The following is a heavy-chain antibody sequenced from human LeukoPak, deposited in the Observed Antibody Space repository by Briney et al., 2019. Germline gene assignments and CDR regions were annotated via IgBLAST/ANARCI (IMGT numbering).Heavy chain of an antibody. Sequence: ASVTVSCTASGYTFTIYYIHWVRQAPGQGLEWMGIINPSGGSTNYAQKFQGRVTMTRDTSTSTVYMELSSLRSEATAVYYCARAQDGNSQGAFDIWGQGTMVTVSS. CDR1: GYTFTIYY. CDR3: ARAQDGNSQGAFDI. V-gene: IGHV1-46*01. D-gene: IGHD4-23*01. CDR2: INPSGGST. J-gene: IGHJ3*02.